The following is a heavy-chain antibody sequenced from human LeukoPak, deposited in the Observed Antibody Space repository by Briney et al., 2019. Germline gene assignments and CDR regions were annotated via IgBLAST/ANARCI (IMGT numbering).Heavy chain of an antibody. J-gene: IGHJ6*02. CDR1: GFTFGDYA. V-gene: IGHV3-49*04. D-gene: IGHD3-3*01. CDR3: AKSLDYDFWSGYYYGMDV. CDR2: IRSKAYGGTT. Sequence: GGSLRLSCTASGFTFGDYAMSWVRQAPGKGLEWVGFIRSKAYGGTTEYAASVKGRFTISRDNSKNTLYLQMNSLRAEDTAVYYCAKSLDYDFWSGYYYGMDVWGQGTTVTVSS.